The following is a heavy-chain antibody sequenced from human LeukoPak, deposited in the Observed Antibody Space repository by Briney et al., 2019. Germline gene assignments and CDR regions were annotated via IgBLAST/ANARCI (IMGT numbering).Heavy chain of an antibody. CDR2: ISYDGSNK. J-gene: IGHJ4*02. D-gene: IGHD3-22*01. CDR1: GFTFSSYA. V-gene: IGHV3-30*04. CDR3: ARDAGYYDSSGPTLFDY. Sequence: GGSLRLSCAASGFTFSSYAMHWVRQAPGKGLEWVAVISYDGSNKYYADSVKGRFTISRDNAKNSLYLQMNSLRDEDTAVYYCARDAGYYDSSGPTLFDYWGQGTLVTVSS.